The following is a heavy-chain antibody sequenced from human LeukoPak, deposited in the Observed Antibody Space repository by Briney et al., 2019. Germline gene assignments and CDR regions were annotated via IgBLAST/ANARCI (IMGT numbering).Heavy chain of an antibody. D-gene: IGHD2-15*01. CDR3: AKDLRGYCSGGSCYTSWFDP. CDR2: ISGSGGST. J-gene: IGHJ5*02. V-gene: IGHV3-23*01. Sequence: RGSLRLSCAASGFTVTRKHMSWVRQAPGKGLEWVSAISGSGGSTYYADSVKGRFTISRDNSKNTLYLQMNSLRAEDTAVYYCAKDLRGYCSGGSCYTSWFDPWGQGTLVTVSS. CDR1: GFTVTRKH.